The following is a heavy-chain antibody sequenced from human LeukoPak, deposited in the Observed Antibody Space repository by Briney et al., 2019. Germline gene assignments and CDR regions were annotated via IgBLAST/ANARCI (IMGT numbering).Heavy chain of an antibody. CDR2: ISGSGGST. Sequence: PGGSLRLSCAASGFTFSSYSMNWVRQAPGKGLEWVSAISGSGGSTYYADSVKGRFTISRDNSKNTLYLQMNSLRAEDTAVYYCAKDHGYGQQGYWGQGTLVTVSS. V-gene: IGHV3-23*01. D-gene: IGHD5-18*01. CDR1: GFTFSSYS. CDR3: AKDHGYGQQGY. J-gene: IGHJ4*02.